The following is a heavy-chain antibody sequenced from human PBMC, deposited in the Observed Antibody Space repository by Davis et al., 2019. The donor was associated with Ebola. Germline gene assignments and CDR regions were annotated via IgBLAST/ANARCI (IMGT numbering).Heavy chain of an antibody. D-gene: IGHD3-22*01. CDR1: GFSFSSYW. V-gene: IGHV5-10-1*01. CDR2: IDPSDSYT. J-gene: IGHJ4*02. Sequence: GGSLRLSCAASGFSFSSYWMSWVRQMPGKGLEWMGRIDPSDSYTNYSPSFQGHVTISADKSISTAYLQWSSLKASDTAMYYCARVVYYYDSSGYYGPPDYWGQGTLVTVSS. CDR3: ARVVYYYDSSGYYGPPDY.